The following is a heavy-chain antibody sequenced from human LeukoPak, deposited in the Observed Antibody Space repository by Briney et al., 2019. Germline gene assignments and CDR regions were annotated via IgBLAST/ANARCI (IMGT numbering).Heavy chain of an antibody. CDR1: GYTCTTYW. J-gene: IGHJ4*02. V-gene: IGHV5-10-1*01. CDR2: IDPSDSST. Sequence: GESLKISCKTSGYTCTTYWITWVRQMPGKGLEWMGRIDPSDSSTNFSPSFQGHVTISVDKSISTAYLQWSSLKASDTAIYYCARRASPADYWGQGTLVTVSS. CDR3: ARRASPADY.